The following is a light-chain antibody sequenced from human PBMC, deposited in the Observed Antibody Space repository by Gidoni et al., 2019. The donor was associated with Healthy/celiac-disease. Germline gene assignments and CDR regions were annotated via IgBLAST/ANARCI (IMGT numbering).Light chain of an antibody. Sequence: ELVLTHSPGTLSLSTGERATLSCRASQSVSSSYLAWYQQKPGQAPRLHIYGASSRATGIPDRVSGSGSGTDFTLTISRLEPEDFAVYYCQQYGSSPRITFGPGTKVDIK. V-gene: IGKV3-20*01. CDR2: GAS. CDR1: QSVSSSY. J-gene: IGKJ3*01. CDR3: QQYGSSPRIT.